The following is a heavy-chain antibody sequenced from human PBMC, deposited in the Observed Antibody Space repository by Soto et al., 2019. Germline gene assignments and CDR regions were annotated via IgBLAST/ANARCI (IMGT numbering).Heavy chain of an antibody. CDR3: ARGRSNYFVPDYFDY. CDR2: IWYDGSNK. V-gene: IGHV3-33*01. CDR1: GFTFSSYA. J-gene: IGHJ4*02. D-gene: IGHD3-10*02. Sequence: QVQLVESGGGVVQPGRSLRLSCAASGFTFSSYAMHWVRQAPGKGLEWVAVIWYDGSNKHYADSVKGRFTISRDNSKYTLYLQRHSLSVEDTAVYYCARGRSNYFVPDYFDYWGQGTLVTVSS.